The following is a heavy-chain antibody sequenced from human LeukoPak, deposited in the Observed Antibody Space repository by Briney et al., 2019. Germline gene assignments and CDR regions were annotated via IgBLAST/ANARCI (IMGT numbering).Heavy chain of an antibody. Sequence: GSLRLSCAASGFTFSSYEMNWVRQAPGKGLEWVSSISSSSDYIYYADSVKGRFTISRDNAKNSLYLQMNSLRAEDTAVYYCARPQIVATIHAAFDIWGQGTMVTVSS. V-gene: IGHV3-21*01. CDR3: ARPQIVATIHAAFDI. D-gene: IGHD5-12*01. J-gene: IGHJ3*02. CDR2: ISSSSDYI. CDR1: GFTFSSYE.